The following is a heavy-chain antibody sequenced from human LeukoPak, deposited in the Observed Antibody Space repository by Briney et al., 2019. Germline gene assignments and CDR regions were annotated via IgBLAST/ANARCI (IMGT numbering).Heavy chain of an antibody. D-gene: IGHD3-10*01. CDR3: AKAGAMVRGVSFDY. Sequence: PGGSLRLSCAASGFTFSNYGMHWVRQAPGKGLEWVAFIRYDGSNKYYADSVKGRFTISRDNSKNTLYLQMNSLRAEDTAVYYCAKAGAMVRGVSFDYWGQGTLVTVSS. CDR1: GFTFSNYG. V-gene: IGHV3-30*02. CDR2: IRYDGSNK. J-gene: IGHJ4*02.